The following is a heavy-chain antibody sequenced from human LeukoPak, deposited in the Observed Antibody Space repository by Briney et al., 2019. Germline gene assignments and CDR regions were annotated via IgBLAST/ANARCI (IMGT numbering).Heavy chain of an antibody. J-gene: IGHJ6*02. Sequence: ASVKVSCKASGYTFTGYYMHWVRQAPGQGLEWMGWINPNSGGTNYAQKVQGRVTMTRDTSISTAYMELSRLRSDDTAVYYCARFGGRTIFGVVTLDYYYGMDVWGQGTTVTVSS. CDR1: GYTFTGYY. CDR2: INPNSGGT. V-gene: IGHV1-2*02. D-gene: IGHD3-3*01. CDR3: ARFGGRTIFGVVTLDYYYGMDV.